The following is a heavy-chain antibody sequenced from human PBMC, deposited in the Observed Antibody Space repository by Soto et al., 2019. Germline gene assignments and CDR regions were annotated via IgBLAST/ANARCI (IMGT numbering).Heavy chain of an antibody. CDR2: ISLHNGDK. CDR3: ATDERDDCSSINFHYFDH. J-gene: IGHJ4*02. V-gene: IGHV1-18*04. D-gene: IGHD2-2*01. Sequence: QVQLVQSGGEVKKPGASVKVSGKAFGTTYGISWVRQAPGQGLEWMAWISLHNGDKNNAPQFQGRVTLTTDTSTGTAYMELRSLRSDDTAVYYCATDERDDCSSINFHYFDHWGQGARVTVSS. CDR1: GTTYG.